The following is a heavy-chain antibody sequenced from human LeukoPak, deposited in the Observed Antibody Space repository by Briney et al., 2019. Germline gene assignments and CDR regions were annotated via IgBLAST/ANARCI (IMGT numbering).Heavy chain of an antibody. V-gene: IGHV1-46*01. CDR1: GYTFTSYY. Sequence: ASVKVSCKASGYTFTSYYMHWVRQAPGQGLEWMGIINPSGGSTSYAQRFQGRVTMTRDTSTSTVYMELSSLRSEDTAVYYCARDDEYYYYMDVWGKGTTVTISS. CDR3: ARDDEYYYYMDV. J-gene: IGHJ6*03. CDR2: INPSGGST.